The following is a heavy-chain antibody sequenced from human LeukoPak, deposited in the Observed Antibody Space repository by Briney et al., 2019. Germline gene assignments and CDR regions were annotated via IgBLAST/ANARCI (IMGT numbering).Heavy chain of an antibody. J-gene: IGHJ5*02. CDR3: ARSYSSSGGRVRRGNWFDP. Sequence: GASVKVSCKASGYTFISYYIHWVRQAPGQGLEWMGIINPTAGSTYYAQKFQGRVTMTRNTSISTAYMELSSLRSEDTAVYYCARSYSSSGGRVRRGNWFDPWGQGTLVTVSS. D-gene: IGHD6-13*01. CDR1: GYTFISYY. CDR2: INPTAGST. V-gene: IGHV1-46*01.